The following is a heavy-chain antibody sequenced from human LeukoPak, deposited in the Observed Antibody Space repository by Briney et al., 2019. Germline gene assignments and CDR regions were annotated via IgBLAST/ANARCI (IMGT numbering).Heavy chain of an antibody. J-gene: IGHJ3*02. V-gene: IGHV4-34*01. D-gene: IGHD3-10*01. CDR3: AKSGEFHPDAFDI. CDR1: GGSFSGYY. CDR2: INHSGST. Sequence: SETLSLTCAVYGGSFSGYYWSWIRQPPGKGLEWIGEINHSGSTNYNPSLKSRVTLSVATSKNQFSLKLSSVTAADTAVYYCAKSGEFHPDAFDIWGQGTMVTVSS.